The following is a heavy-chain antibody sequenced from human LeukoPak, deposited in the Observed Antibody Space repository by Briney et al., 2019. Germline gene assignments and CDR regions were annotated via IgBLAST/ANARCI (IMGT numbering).Heavy chain of an antibody. D-gene: IGHD2-2*01. CDR3: ARAAQYCSSTSCYAFNWFDP. V-gene: IGHV1-69*06. CDR2: IFPIFGTA. Sequence: SVTVSCKASGGTFSSYAISWVRPAPGQGLEWMGGIFPIFGTANYAQKFQGRVTITADKSTSTAYMELSSLRSEDTAVYYCARAAQYCSSTSCYAFNWFDPWGQGTLVTVSS. J-gene: IGHJ5*02. CDR1: GGTFSSYA.